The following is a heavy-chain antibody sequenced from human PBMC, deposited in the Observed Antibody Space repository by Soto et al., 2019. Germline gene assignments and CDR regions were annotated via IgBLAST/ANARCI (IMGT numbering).Heavy chain of an antibody. Sequence: SETLSLTCTGSGGSISSYYWSWIRQPAGKGLEWIGRIYTSGSTNYNPSLKSRVTMSVDTSKNQFSLKLSSVTAADTAVYYCARVNPYYYGSGSYNELFDPWGQGTLVTVSS. CDR3: ARVNPYYYGSGSYNELFDP. D-gene: IGHD3-10*01. CDR1: GGSISSYY. CDR2: IYTSGST. J-gene: IGHJ5*02. V-gene: IGHV4-4*07.